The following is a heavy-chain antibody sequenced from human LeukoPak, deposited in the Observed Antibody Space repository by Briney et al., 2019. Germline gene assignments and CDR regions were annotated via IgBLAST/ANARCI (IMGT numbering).Heavy chain of an antibody. CDR3: ARPPVSENYYDY. CDR2: ITGSGSFV. CDR1: GFIFNNYI. Sequence: GGSLRLSCAVSGFIFNNYIMKWVREAPGKGLEWVSYITGSGSFVYYADSVKGRFTISRDNAKNTLYLQMNSLRPEDTAVYYCARPPVSENYYDYWGQGTLVTVSS. D-gene: IGHD1-26*01. V-gene: IGHV3-21*01. J-gene: IGHJ4*02.